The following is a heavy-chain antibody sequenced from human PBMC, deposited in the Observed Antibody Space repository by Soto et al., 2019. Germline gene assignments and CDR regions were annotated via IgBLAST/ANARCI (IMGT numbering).Heavy chain of an antibody. CDR3: ASGGYWVYYGMDV. CDR1: GFTFSSYV. CDR2: ISGSGGRT. D-gene: IGHD3-22*01. J-gene: IGHJ6*02. Sequence: GSLRLSCAASGFTFSSYVMSWVRQAPGKGLEWVSAISGSGGRTYYADSVKGRFTISRDNSKDTLYLQMNSLRAADTAVYYCASGGYWVYYGMDVWGPGTTVTVS. V-gene: IGHV3-23*01.